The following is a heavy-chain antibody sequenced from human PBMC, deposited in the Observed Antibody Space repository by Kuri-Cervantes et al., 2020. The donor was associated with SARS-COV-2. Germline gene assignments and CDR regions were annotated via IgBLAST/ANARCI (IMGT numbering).Heavy chain of an antibody. D-gene: IGHD3-10*01. Sequence: GGSLRLSCAASGFTFSNYGMHWVRQAPGKGLEWVAVISYDGSNKYYAASVKGRVTISRDDSKNTLYLQMNSLKTEDTAVYYCTTVDYYGSGSRYWGQGTLVTVSS. J-gene: IGHJ4*02. V-gene: IGHV3-30*03. CDR3: TTVDYYGSGSRY. CDR2: ISYDGSNK. CDR1: GFTFSNYG.